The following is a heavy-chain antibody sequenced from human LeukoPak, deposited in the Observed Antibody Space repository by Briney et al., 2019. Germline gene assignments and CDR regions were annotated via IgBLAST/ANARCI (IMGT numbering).Heavy chain of an antibody. CDR2: ISYDGSNK. CDR1: GFTFSNYG. CDR3: ARDQICSGATCFSDY. Sequence: GGSLRLSCAASGFTFSNYGMHWVRQVPGKGLEWVAIISYDGSNKYYADSVKGRFTISRDNSKNTLYLQMNSLRVEDMAVYYCARDQICSGATCFSDYWGQGTLVTVSS. J-gene: IGHJ4*02. D-gene: IGHD2-15*01. V-gene: IGHV3-30*19.